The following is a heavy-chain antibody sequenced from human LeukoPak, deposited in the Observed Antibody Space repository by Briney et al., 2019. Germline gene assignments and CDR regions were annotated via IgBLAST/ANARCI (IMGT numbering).Heavy chain of an antibody. CDR2: ISAYNGNT. D-gene: IGHD3-3*01. CDR1: GYTFTSYG. Sequence: ASVKVSCKASGYTFTSYGISWVRQAPGQGLEWMGWISAYNGNTNYAQKLQGGVTMTTDTSTSTAYMELRSLRSDDTAVYYCARELYDFWSGYYTGMAGYWGQGTLVTVSS. V-gene: IGHV1-18*01. CDR3: ARELYDFWSGYYTGMAGY. J-gene: IGHJ4*02.